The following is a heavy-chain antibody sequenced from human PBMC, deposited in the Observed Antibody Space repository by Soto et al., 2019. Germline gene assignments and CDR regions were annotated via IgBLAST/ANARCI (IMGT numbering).Heavy chain of an antibody. D-gene: IGHD6-19*01. J-gene: IGHJ6*02. CDR2: IWYDGSDQ. CDR3: ARGAMAVAGPQGMDV. CDR1: GFTFRNYA. Sequence: LRLSCAASGFTFRNYAMHWVRQAPGKGLEWVAVIWYDGSDQYYAASVKGRFTITRDNSWNILHLQMNSLRVEDTALYYCARGAMAVAGPQGMDVWGQGTTVTVSS. V-gene: IGHV3-33*01.